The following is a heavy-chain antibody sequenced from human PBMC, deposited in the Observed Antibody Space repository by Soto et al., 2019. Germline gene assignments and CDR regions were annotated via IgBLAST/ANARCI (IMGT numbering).Heavy chain of an antibody. J-gene: IGHJ6*01. D-gene: IGHD2-2*01. CDR3: ARDPRYCSSTGCLPLYDYYYG. Sequence: GPSVKGSCTASGYTFTSYYMHWVRQAPGQGLEWRGIINPSGGSTSYAQKFQGRVTMTRDTSTSTVYMELSSLRSEDTAVYYCARDPRYCSSTGCLPLYDYYYG. V-gene: IGHV1-46*01. CDR1: GYTFTSYY. CDR2: INPSGGST.